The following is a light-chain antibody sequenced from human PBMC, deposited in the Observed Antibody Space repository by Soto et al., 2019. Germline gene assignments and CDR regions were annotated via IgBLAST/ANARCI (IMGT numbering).Light chain of an antibody. V-gene: IGKV3-15*01. Sequence: EIVLTQSPDTLYVSPGEGCTLSCRASQSVRTKLAWYQQKAGQAPRLLIYGASTRATGIPDRFSGSGSGTEFTLTISSLQSEDFAVYYCQQYNSWPPITFGQGTRLESK. CDR3: QQYNSWPPIT. J-gene: IGKJ5*01. CDR2: GAS. CDR1: QSVRTK.